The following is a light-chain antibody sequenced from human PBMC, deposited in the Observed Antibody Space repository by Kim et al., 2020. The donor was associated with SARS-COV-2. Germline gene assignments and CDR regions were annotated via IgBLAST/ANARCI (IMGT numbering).Light chain of an antibody. Sequence: SYELTQPPSVSVSPGQTASITCSGDKLGDKYVCWYQQKPGQYPVLVIYQDTKRPSGIPERFSGSNSGNTATLTISGTQAMDEADYYCQAWDSSTKGVFGGGTQLTVL. V-gene: IGLV3-1*01. J-gene: IGLJ3*02. CDR1: KLGDKY. CDR2: QDT. CDR3: QAWDSSTKGV.